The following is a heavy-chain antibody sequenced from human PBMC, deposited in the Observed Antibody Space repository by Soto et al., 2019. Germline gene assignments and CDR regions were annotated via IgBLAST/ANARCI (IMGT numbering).Heavy chain of an antibody. CDR3: ARVVRYFDTPYGMDV. CDR1: GFTFSNYA. Sequence: GGSLRLSCAASGFTFSNYAMSLVRQAPGKGLEWVSGIGSSGSNTYYADSVKGRFTISRDNSKNTLFLQMNSLRAEDTAEYYCARVVRYFDTPYGMDVWGQGTTVTVSS. CDR2: IGSSGSNT. V-gene: IGHV3-23*01. D-gene: IGHD3-9*01. J-gene: IGHJ6*02.